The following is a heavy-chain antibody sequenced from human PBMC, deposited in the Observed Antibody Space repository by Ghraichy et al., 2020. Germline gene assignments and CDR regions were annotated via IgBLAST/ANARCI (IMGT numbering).Heavy chain of an antibody. CDR2: INPDGTNT. D-gene: IGHD1-1*01. V-gene: IGHV3-74*01. Sequence: GGSLRLSCAASGFTFSNSWIHWVRQAPGKGLVWVSHINPDGTNTDYADSVKGRFTISRDNAKNTLYLQMNSLRAEDTAVYYCARDPENAAFDMWGRGTKVTVSS. J-gene: IGHJ3*02. CDR1: GFTFSNSW. CDR3: ARDPENAAFDM.